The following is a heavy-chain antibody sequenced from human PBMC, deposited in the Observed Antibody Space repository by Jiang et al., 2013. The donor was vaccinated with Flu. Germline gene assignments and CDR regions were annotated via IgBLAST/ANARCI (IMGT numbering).Heavy chain of an antibody. CDR2: IYYSGST. CDR1: GGSISSYY. J-gene: IGHJ4*02. Sequence: TLSLTCTVSGGSISSYYWSWIRQPPGKGLEWIGYIYYSGSTNYNPSLKSRVTISVDTSKNQFSLKLSSVTAADTAVYYCARDRTMTLDYWGQGTLVTVSS. V-gene: IGHV4-59*01. CDR3: ARDRTMTLDY. D-gene: IGHD3-3*01.